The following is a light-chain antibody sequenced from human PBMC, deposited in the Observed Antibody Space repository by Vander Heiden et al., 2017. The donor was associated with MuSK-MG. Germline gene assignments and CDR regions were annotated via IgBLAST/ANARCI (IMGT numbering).Light chain of an antibody. Sequence: CSGSSSNIGSNFVYWYQQLPGTAPKLLIYATNQRPSGVPDRFSGSKSGTSASLAISGLRSDDEGDYHCTTWDDSLTGLVFGGGTKLTVL. CDR2: ATN. J-gene: IGLJ3*02. CDR1: SSNIGSNF. CDR3: TTWDDSLTGLV. V-gene: IGLV1-47*01.